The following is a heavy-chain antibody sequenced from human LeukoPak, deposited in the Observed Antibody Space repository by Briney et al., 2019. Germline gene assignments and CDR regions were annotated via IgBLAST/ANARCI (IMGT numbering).Heavy chain of an antibody. D-gene: IGHD3-3*01. V-gene: IGHV4-59*08. J-gene: IGHJ2*01. CDR3: ARATYYDFWSGYSYWYFDL. CDR1: GGSISSYY. CDR2: IYYSGST. Sequence: PSETLSLTCTVSGGSISSYYWSWIRQPPGKGLEWIGYIYYSGSTNYNPSLKSRVTISVDTSKNQFSLKLSSVTAADTAVYYCARATYYDFWSGYSYWYFDLWGRGTLVTVSS.